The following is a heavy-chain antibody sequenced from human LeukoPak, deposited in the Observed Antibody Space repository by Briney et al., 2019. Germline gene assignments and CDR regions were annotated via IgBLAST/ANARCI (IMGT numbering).Heavy chain of an antibody. CDR1: GFTFSSYA. V-gene: IGHV3-30*04. Sequence: PGGSLRLSCAASGFTFSSYAMHWVRQAPGKGLEWVAVISYDGSNKYYADSVTGRFTISRDNSKNTLYLQMNSLRAEDTAVYYCARRMGAITFGGEDYWGQGTLVTVSS. D-gene: IGHD3-16*01. J-gene: IGHJ4*02. CDR2: ISYDGSNK. CDR3: ARRMGAITFGGEDY.